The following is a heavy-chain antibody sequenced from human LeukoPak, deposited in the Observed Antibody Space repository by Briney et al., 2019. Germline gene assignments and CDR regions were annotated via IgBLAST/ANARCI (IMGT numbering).Heavy chain of an antibody. CDR1: GGSFSGYY. CDR3: AKSSYSIFDY. Sequence: SETLSLTCAVYGGSFSGYYWSWIRQPPGKGLEWIGEINHSGSTYYNPSLKSRVTISVDTSKNQFSLKLSSVTAADTAVYYCAKSSYSIFDYWGQGTLVTVSS. V-gene: IGHV4-34*01. D-gene: IGHD5-18*01. CDR2: INHSGST. J-gene: IGHJ4*02.